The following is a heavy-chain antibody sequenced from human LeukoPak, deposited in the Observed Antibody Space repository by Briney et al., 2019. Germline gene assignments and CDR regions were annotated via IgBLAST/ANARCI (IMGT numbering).Heavy chain of an antibody. J-gene: IGHJ4*02. D-gene: IGHD3-10*01. CDR2: IKQDGSEK. Sequence: PGGSLRLSCAASEFTFSSYWMSWVRQAPGKGLEWVANIKQDGSEKNYVDFVKGRFTISRDNAKNSLYLQMNSLRAEDTAEYYCARDTRGIFDYWGQGTLVTVSS. V-gene: IGHV3-7*05. CDR3: ARDTRGIFDY. CDR1: EFTFSSYW.